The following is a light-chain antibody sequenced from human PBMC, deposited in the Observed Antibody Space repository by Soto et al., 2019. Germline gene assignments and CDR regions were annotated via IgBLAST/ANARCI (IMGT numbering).Light chain of an antibody. J-gene: IGKJ1*01. CDR3: LQDYTYPWT. V-gene: IGKV1-6*01. CDR1: QGISNE. Sequence: IQMTQSPSSLSASVGDRVTITCRASQGISNELGWYQQRPRKAPKVLIYGASNLQSGVPSRFSGSASGTDFTLTISSLQPEDFATYYCLQDYTYPWTFGQGTKVEMK. CDR2: GAS.